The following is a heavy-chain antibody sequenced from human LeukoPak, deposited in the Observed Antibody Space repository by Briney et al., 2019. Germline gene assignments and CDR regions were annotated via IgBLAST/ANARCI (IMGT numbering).Heavy chain of an antibody. J-gene: IGHJ4*02. CDR2: INAGNGNT. V-gene: IGHV1-3*01. D-gene: IGHD3-10*01. CDR3: AVLFYGDYFDY. Sequence: ASVKVSCKASGYTFTSYGISWVRQAPGQRLEWMGWINAGNGNTKYSQKFQGRVTITRDTSASTAYMELSSLRSEDTAVYYCAVLFYGDYFDYWGQGTLVTVSS. CDR1: GYTFTSYG.